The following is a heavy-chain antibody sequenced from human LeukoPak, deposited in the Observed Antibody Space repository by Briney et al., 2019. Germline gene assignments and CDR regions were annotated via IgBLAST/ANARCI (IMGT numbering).Heavy chain of an antibody. CDR2: IIPMFGTA. V-gene: IGHV1-69*06. J-gene: IGHJ4*02. CDR3: ASGTTDIVVVPATLRNYYFDY. D-gene: IGHD2-2*01. CDR1: GGTFSSYE. Sequence: ASVKVSCKASGGTFSSYEISWVRQAPGQGLEWMGGIIPMFGTAKYAQKFQGRVTITADKSTSTAYMELSSLISEDTAVYYCASGTTDIVVVPATLRNYYFDYWGQGTLVTVSS.